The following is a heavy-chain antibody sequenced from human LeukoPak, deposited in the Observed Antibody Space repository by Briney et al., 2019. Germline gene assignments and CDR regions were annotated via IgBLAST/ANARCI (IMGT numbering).Heavy chain of an antibody. Sequence: PAGSLRLSCAASGVTFSSYKMNWVRHAPAKGLQWVSYISSSGSTIYYADSVKGRFTISRDNAKNSLYLQMNSLRAEDTAVYYCAKVPMVRGVKGYYYYMDVWGKGTTVTVSS. CDR1: GVTFSSYK. J-gene: IGHJ6*03. V-gene: IGHV3-48*03. CDR3: AKVPMVRGVKGYYYYMDV. D-gene: IGHD3-10*01. CDR2: ISSSGSTI.